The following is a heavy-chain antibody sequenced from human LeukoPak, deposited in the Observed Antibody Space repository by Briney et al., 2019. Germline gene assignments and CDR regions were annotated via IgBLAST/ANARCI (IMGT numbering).Heavy chain of an antibody. D-gene: IGHD6-19*01. V-gene: IGHV3-23*01. Sequence: GGSLRLSCAASGFTFSSYAMSWVRQAPGKGLEWVSAISGSGGSTYYAGSVKGRFTISRDNSKNTLYLQMNSLRAEDTAVYYCAEVNARAGGYSSGRVGFDYWGQGTLVTVSS. CDR3: AEVNARAGGYSSGRVGFDY. CDR2: ISGSGGST. J-gene: IGHJ4*02. CDR1: GFTFSSYA.